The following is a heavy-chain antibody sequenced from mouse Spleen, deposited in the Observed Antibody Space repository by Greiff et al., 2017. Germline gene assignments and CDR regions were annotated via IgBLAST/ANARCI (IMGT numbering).Heavy chain of an antibody. Sequence: QVQLQQSGAELARPGASVKMSCKASGYTFTSYTMHWVKQRPGQGLEWIGYINPSSGYTKYNQKFKDKATLTADKSSSTAYMQLSSLTSEDSAVYYCARWDTTMVADYAMDYWGQGTSVTVSS. V-gene: IGHV1-4*01. D-gene: IGHD1-1*01. J-gene: IGHJ4*01. CDR2: INPSSGYT. CDR1: GYTFTSYT. CDR3: ARWDTTMVADYAMDY.